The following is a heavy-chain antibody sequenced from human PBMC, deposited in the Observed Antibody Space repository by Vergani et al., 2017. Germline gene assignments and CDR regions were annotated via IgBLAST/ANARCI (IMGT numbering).Heavy chain of an antibody. Sequence: QVQLVESGGGVVQPGRSLRLSCAASGFTFSSYGMHWVRQAPGKGLEWVAVIWYDGSNKYYADSVKGRFTISRDNSKNTLYLQMNSLRAEDTAVYYCAKDLAYQLLYIEAFDYWGQGTLVTVSS. D-gene: IGHD2-2*02. J-gene: IGHJ4*02. V-gene: IGHV3-33*06. CDR3: AKDLAYQLLYIEAFDY. CDR1: GFTFSSYG. CDR2: IWYDGSNK.